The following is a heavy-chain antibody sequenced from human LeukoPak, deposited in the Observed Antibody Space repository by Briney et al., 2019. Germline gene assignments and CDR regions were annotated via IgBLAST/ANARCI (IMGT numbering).Heavy chain of an antibody. D-gene: IGHD3-22*01. Sequence: SETLSLTCTVSGGSISSYYWNWIRQPAGKGLEWIGRIYTSGSTNYNPSLKSRVTMSVDTSKNQFSLKLSSATAADTAVYYCARGKVYFDSSGNPDVFDIWGQGTMVTVSS. V-gene: IGHV4-4*07. J-gene: IGHJ3*02. CDR1: GGSISSYY. CDR3: ARGKVYFDSSGNPDVFDI. CDR2: IYTSGST.